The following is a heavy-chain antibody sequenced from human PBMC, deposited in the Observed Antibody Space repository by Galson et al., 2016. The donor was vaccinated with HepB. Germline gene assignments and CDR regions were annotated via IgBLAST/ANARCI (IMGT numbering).Heavy chain of an antibody. V-gene: IGHV4-4*02. J-gene: IGHJ4*02. CDR3: APVRAGCSRSSCNFVS. Sequence: SETLSLTCSVSGGSISSTFWWTWLRQPPGKGPEWIGENHESGKTNYNPSLSRRATISLDKSNNQYSLTLTSVTAADTAVYYCAPVRAGCSRSSCNFVSWGQGTLVTVSS. D-gene: IGHD2-2*01. CDR2: NHESGKT. CDR1: GGSISSTFW.